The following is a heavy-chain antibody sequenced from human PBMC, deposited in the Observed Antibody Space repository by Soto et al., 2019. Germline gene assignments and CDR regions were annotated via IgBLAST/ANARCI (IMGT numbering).Heavy chain of an antibody. CDR3: AKDKLDCSGGSCSTPRDDAFDI. CDR2: IIPILGIA. CDR1: GGTFSSYT. V-gene: IGHV1-69*04. Sequence: SVKLSCKASGGTFSSYTISWVRQAPGQGLEWMGRIIPILGIANYAQKFQGRVTITADKSTSTAYMELSSLRSEDTAVYYCAKDKLDCSGGSCSTPRDDAFDIWGQETMVTVS. J-gene: IGHJ3*02. D-gene: IGHD2-15*01.